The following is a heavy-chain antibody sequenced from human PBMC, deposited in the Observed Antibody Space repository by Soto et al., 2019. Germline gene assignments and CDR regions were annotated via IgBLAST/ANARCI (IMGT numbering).Heavy chain of an antibody. D-gene: IGHD2-8*01. Sequence: SMKVSCKASGGTFSSYAITWVRQAPGQGLEWMGGIIPIFGTANYAQKFQGRVTITADESTSTAYMELSSLRSEDTAVYYCAAPLGQRYCTNGVCPSGGMDVWGQGTTVTVSS. J-gene: IGHJ6*02. CDR2: IIPIFGTA. V-gene: IGHV1-69*13. CDR1: GGTFSSYA. CDR3: AAPLGQRYCTNGVCPSGGMDV.